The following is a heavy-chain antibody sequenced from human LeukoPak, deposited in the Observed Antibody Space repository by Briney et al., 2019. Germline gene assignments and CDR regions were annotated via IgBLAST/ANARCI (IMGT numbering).Heavy chain of an antibody. CDR3: AKGKLAFES. V-gene: IGHV3-23*01. J-gene: IGHJ4*02. CDR2: ISVSRDYT. CDR1: GFTFSTYA. Sequence: PGGSLRLSCAASGFTFSTYAMTWVRQTPGKGLEWVSTISVSRDYTYYADSVKGRFTISRDDSKNTLYLQINSLRAEDTALYYCAKGKLAFESWGQGTLVTVSS.